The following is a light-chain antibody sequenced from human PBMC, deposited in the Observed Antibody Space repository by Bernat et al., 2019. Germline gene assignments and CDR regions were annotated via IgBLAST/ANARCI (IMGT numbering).Light chain of an antibody. V-gene: IGLV1-40*01. CDR2: GNS. Sequence: QSVLTQPPSVSGAPGQRVTISCTGSSSNIGAGYDVHWYQQLPGTAPKLLIYGNSNRPSGVPDRFSGSKSGTSASLAITGPQAEEEADYYGQSYDSSLSGYVFGTGTKVTVL. CDR3: QSYDSSLSGYV. J-gene: IGLJ1*01. CDR1: SSNIGAGYD.